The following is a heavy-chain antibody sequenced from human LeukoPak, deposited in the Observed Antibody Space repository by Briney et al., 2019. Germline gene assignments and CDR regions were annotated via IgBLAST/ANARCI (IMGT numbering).Heavy chain of an antibody. V-gene: IGHV3-23*01. J-gene: IGHJ4*02. CDR3: ARVYDYGGNSFVMVIYYFDY. CDR2: ISATGGST. Sequence: GGSLRLSCAASGFTFSSYAMSWVRQAPGKGLEWVSSISATGGSTYYADSVKGRSTISRDNSKNTLYLQMNSLRAEDTAVYYCARVYDYGGNSFVMVIYYFDYWGQGTLVTVSS. CDR1: GFTFSSYA. D-gene: IGHD4-23*01.